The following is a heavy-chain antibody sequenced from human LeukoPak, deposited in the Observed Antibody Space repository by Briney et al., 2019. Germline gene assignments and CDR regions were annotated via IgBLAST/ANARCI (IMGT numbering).Heavy chain of an antibody. CDR2: IRYDGSNK. CDR3: AKSGSVVVPAAIAWFDP. D-gene: IGHD2-2*01. V-gene: IGHV3-30*02. CDR1: GFTFSSYG. J-gene: IGHJ5*02. Sequence: PGGSLRLSCAASGFTFSSYGMHWVRQAPGKGLEWVAFIRYDGSNKYYADSVKGRFTISRDNSKNTLYLQMNSLRAEDTAVYYCAKSGSVVVPAAIAWFDPWGQGTLVTVSS.